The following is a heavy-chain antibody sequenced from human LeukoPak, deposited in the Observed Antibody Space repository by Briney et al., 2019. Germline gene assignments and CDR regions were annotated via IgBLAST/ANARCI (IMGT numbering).Heavy chain of an antibody. Sequence: SETLSLTCTVSGGSISSSSYYWSWIRQPPGKGLEWIGEINHRGSTNYNPSLKSRVTISVDTSKNQFSLKLSSVTAADTAVYYCARGARYYYGSGRYHIFDYWGQGTLATVSS. CDR1: GGSISSSSYY. J-gene: IGHJ4*02. CDR3: ARGARYYYGSGRYHIFDY. V-gene: IGHV4-39*07. CDR2: INHRGST. D-gene: IGHD3-10*01.